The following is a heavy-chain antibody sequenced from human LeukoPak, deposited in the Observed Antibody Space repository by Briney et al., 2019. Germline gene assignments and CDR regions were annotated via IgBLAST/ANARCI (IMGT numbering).Heavy chain of an antibody. Sequence: GGSLRLSCAASGFTFSSYSMNWVRQAPGKGLEWVSSISSSSSYIYYADSVKGRFTISRDNAKNSLYLQMNSLRAEDTAVYYCAREGIAVATHAFDIWGQGTMVTVSS. D-gene: IGHD6-19*01. CDR1: GFTFSSYS. V-gene: IGHV3-21*01. CDR3: AREGIAVATHAFDI. J-gene: IGHJ3*02. CDR2: ISSSSSYI.